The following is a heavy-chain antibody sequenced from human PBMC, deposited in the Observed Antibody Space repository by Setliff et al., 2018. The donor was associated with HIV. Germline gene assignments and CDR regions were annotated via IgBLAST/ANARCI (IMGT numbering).Heavy chain of an antibody. CDR3: ARERDSDGFQFDP. V-gene: IGHV1-69*13. D-gene: IGHD3-22*01. CDR1: GGTFNTYT. Sequence: SVKVSCKASGGTFNTYTITWVRQAPGQGLEWMGGIIPIFGTAKYAQKFQGRVTITADESTSTAYMDRSSLRSEDMAVYYCARERDSDGFQFDPWGQGTLVTVSS. CDR2: IIPIFGTA. J-gene: IGHJ5*02.